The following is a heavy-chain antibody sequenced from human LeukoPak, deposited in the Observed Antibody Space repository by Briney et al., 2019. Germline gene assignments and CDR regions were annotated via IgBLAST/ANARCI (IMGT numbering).Heavy chain of an antibody. Sequence: ASVKVSCKASGYTFTSYYMQWVRQAPGQGLEWMGVIDPSGGSTSYAQKFQGRVTMTRDTSTSTVYMELSSLRSEDTAVYYCAAVEMATNLSIDYWGQGPLVTVPS. CDR2: IDPSGGST. J-gene: IGHJ4*02. CDR3: AAVEMATNLSIDY. CDR1: GYTFTSYY. V-gene: IGHV1-46*01. D-gene: IGHD5-24*01.